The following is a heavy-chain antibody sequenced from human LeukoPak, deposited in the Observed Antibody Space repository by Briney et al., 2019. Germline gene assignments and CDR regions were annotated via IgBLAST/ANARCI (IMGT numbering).Heavy chain of an antibody. CDR3: ARGAKVLRFLEWRPADFDY. D-gene: IGHD3-3*01. J-gene: IGHJ4*02. CDR2: ISSSSSYI. CDR1: GFTFSSYS. V-gene: IGHV3-21*01. Sequence: GRSLRLSCAASGFTFSSYSMNWVRQAPGKGLEWVSSISSSSSYIYYADSVKGRFTISRDNAKNSLYLQMNSLRAEDTAVYYCARGAKVLRFLEWRPADFDYWGQGTLVTVSS.